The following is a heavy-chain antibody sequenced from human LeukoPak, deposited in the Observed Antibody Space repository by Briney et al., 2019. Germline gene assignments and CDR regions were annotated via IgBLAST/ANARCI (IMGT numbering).Heavy chain of an antibody. CDR1: GYTFTSYA. J-gene: IGHJ3*02. V-gene: IGHV7-4-1*02. CDR2: INTNTGNP. Sequence: ASVKVSCKASGYTFTSYAMNWVRQAPGQGLEWMRWINTNTGNPTYAQGFTGRFVFSLDTSVSTAYLQISSLKAEDTAVYYCARGSTTVTALAFDIWGQGTMVTVSS. D-gene: IGHD4-11*01. CDR3: ARGSTTVTALAFDI.